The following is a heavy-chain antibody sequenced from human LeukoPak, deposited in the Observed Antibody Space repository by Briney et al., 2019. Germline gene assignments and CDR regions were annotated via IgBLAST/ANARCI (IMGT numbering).Heavy chain of an antibody. V-gene: IGHV1-8*03. J-gene: IGHJ6*03. Sequence: SAVKVSCKASGYTFTSYDINWVRQATGQGLEWMGWMNPNSGNTGYAQKFQGRVTITRNTSISTAYMELSSLRSEDTAVYYCAREVGFPPYYGSVWGYYYYYYYMDVWGKGTTVTISS. D-gene: IGHD3-10*01. CDR1: GYTFTSYD. CDR2: MNPNSGNT. CDR3: AREVGFPPYYGSVWGYYYYYYYMDV.